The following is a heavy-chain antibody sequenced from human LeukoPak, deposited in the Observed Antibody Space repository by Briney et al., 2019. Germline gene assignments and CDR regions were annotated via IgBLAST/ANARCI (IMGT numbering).Heavy chain of an antibody. CDR2: MNPNSGNT. J-gene: IGHJ4*02. V-gene: IGHV1-8*02. D-gene: IGHD2-2*01. CDR1: GYTFTSYD. CDR3: ARGKYWRVTDRLGYCSGTSCYRGGY. Sequence: ASVKVSCKASGYTFTSYDINWVRQATGQGLEWMGWMNPNSGNTGYAQKFQGRVTMTRNTSISTAYMELSSLRSEDTAVYYCARGKYWRVTDRLGYCSGTSCYRGGYWGQGTLVTVSS.